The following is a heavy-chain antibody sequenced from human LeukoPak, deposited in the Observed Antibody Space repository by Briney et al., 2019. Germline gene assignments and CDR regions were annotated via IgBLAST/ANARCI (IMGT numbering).Heavy chain of an antibody. CDR1: GGSISSYY. CDR2: IYYSGST. Sequence: SKTLSLTCTVSGGSISSYYWSWLRQPPGKGLEWIGYIYYSGSTNYNPSLKSRVTISVDTSKNQFSLKLSSVTAADTAVYYCAREGGRYYYDSSGYRFWGQGTLVTVSS. D-gene: IGHD3-22*01. CDR3: AREGGRYYYDSSGYRF. J-gene: IGHJ4*02. V-gene: IGHV4-59*01.